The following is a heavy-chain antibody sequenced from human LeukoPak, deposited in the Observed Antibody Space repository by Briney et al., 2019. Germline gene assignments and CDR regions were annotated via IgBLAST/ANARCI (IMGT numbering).Heavy chain of an antibody. D-gene: IGHD2-15*01. V-gene: IGHV3-48*02. CDR3: ARVGNGRSWDY. J-gene: IGHJ4*02. Sequence: GGSLRLSCAASGFTFSSFTMNWARQVPGTGLEWVSYISLGNSTMFYADSVKGRFTISRDNAKNSLYLQMNSLRDDDTAVYYCARVGNGRSWDYWGRGTLVSVSS. CDR2: ISLGNSTM. CDR1: GFTFSSFT.